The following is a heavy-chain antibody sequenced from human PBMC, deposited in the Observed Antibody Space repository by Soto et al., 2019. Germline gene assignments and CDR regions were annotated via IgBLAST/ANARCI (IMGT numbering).Heavy chain of an antibody. CDR3: ARQGRDYDILTGYLYYFDY. D-gene: IGHD3-9*01. Sequence: PSDTLSLTCTVSGGSIGSIIYYWGWIRQPPGKGLEWIGSIYYSGSTYYNPSLKSRVTISVDTSKNQFSLKLSSVTAADTAVYYCARQGRDYDILTGYLYYFDYWGQGTLVTVSS. V-gene: IGHV4-39*01. CDR2: IYYSGST. CDR1: GGSIGSIIYY. J-gene: IGHJ4*02.